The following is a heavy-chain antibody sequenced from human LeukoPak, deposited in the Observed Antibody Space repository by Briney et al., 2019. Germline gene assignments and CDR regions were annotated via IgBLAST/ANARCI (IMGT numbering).Heavy chain of an antibody. CDR3: AREDCSSTSCYWLDY. V-gene: IGHV3-21*01. D-gene: IGHD2-2*01. Sequence: GGSLRLSCAASGFTFSSYSMNWVRQAPGKGLGWVSSISSSSSYIYYADSVKGRFTISRDNAKNSLYLQMNSLRAEDTAVYYCAREDCSSTSCYWLDYWGQGTLVTVSS. J-gene: IGHJ4*02. CDR1: GFTFSSYS. CDR2: ISSSSSYI.